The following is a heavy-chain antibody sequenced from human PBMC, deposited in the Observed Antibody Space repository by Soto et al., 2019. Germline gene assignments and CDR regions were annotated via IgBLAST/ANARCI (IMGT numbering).Heavy chain of an antibody. CDR3: ASQRLGYWSGETNYGTGEDN. D-gene: IGHD2-15*01. V-gene: IGHV4-39*01. Sequence: KLQESGPGLVKPSGTLSLTCNVSGGSLSSVTHYWGWIRQPPGKGLEWLGSVYYSGNTYYNPSLKSRGIISFDTSKNEFSLRLSSVTAADTAVYYCASQRLGYWSGETNYGTGEDNWGQGMLVTVSS. CDR1: GGSLSSVTHY. J-gene: IGHJ4*02. CDR2: VYYSGNT.